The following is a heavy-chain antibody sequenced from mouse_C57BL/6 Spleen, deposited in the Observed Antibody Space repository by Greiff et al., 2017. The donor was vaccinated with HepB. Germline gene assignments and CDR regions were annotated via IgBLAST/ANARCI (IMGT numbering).Heavy chain of an antibody. CDR3: ATIYYYGSSFYFDY. J-gene: IGHJ2*01. CDR2: IYIGNGYT. CDR1: GYTFTSYG. Sequence: EVKLVESGAELVRPGSSVKMSCKTSGYTFTSYGINWVKQRPGQGLEWIGYIYIGNGYTEYNEKFKGKATLTSDTSSSTAYMQLSSLTSEDSAIYFCATIYYYGSSFYFDYWGQGTTLTVSS. V-gene: IGHV1-58*01. D-gene: IGHD1-1*01.